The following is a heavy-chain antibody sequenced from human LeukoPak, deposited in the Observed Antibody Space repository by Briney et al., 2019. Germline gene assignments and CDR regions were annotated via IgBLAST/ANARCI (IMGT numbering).Heavy chain of an antibody. CDR3: GEGLTVVTNFDY. CDR2: ISYEGSNK. D-gene: IGHD4-23*01. CDR1: GFTFSTYA. Sequence: LCCAASGFTFSTYAMHGVRQAPGKWLEGVAVISYEGSNKYYPVSGKGRFTISRDNYKNTLYLQMISLSAEETAVYYCGEGLTVVTNFDYWGQGTLVTVSS. J-gene: IGHJ4*02. V-gene: IGHV3-30-3*01.